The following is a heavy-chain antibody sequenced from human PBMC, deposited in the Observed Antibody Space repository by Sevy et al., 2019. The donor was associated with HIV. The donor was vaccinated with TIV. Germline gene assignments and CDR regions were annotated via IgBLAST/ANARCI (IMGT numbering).Heavy chain of an antibody. CDR3: ARPYSNFYYAMDV. CDR1: GDSISGYY. Sequence: SETLSLTCSVSGDSISGYYWSWIRQPPGKGLEWIGYIYYSGRTDYNPSLKSRVTISADTSKNQFSLKLNSVTAADTAVYYCARPYSNFYYAMDVWGQGPRSPSP. CDR2: IYYSGRT. J-gene: IGHJ6*02. V-gene: IGHV4-59*01. D-gene: IGHD3-3*02.